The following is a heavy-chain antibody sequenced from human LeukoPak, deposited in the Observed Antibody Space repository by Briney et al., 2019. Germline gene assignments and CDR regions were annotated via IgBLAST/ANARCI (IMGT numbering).Heavy chain of an antibody. CDR1: GGSISSYY. CDR3: ARRTTGTDADAFDI. CDR2: IYYSGST. D-gene: IGHD1-1*01. V-gene: IGHV4-59*08. Sequence: SETLSLTCTVSGGSISSYYWSWIRQPPGKGLEWIGYIYYSGSTNYNPPLKSRVTISVDTSKNQFSLKLSSVTAADTAFYYCARRTTGTDADAFDIWGQGTMVTVSS. J-gene: IGHJ3*02.